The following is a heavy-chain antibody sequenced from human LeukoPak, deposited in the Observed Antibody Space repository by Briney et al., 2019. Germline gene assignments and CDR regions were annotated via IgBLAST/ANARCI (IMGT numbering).Heavy chain of an antibody. J-gene: IGHJ1*01. V-gene: IGHV3-49*03. D-gene: IGHD3-22*01. CDR2: IRSKACGGTT. CDR3: TREGYYYDSSGYYYLPEYFQH. CDR1: GFTFGDYA. Sequence: PGGSLRLSCTASGFTFGDYAMSWFRQAPGKGLEWVGFIRSKACGGTTEYAASVKGRFTISRDDSKSIAYLQMNSLKTEDTAVYYCTREGYYYDSSGYYYLPEYFQHWGQGTLVTVSS.